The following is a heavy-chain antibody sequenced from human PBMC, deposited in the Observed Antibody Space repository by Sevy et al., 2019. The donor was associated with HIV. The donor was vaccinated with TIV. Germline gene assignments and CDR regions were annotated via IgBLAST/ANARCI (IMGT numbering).Heavy chain of an antibody. V-gene: IGHV3-7*03. CDR2: KKEDGSDK. J-gene: IGHJ4*02. CDR3: ARYQYSSTSLDC. CDR1: GFTFSSFW. Sequence: GGSLRLSCAASGFTFSSFWMTWVAQAPGKGLEGLANKKEDGSDKYYVDSLRGRFTISRDNSKNSLYLQMNSLRAEDTAVYYCARYQYSSTSLDCWGQGTLVTVSS. D-gene: IGHD6-13*01.